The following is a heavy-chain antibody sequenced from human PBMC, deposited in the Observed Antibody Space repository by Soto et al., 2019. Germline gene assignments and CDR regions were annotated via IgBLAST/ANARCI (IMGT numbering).Heavy chain of an antibody. Sequence: GGSLRLSCVASGFTFSSYIMNWVRQSPGKGLEWVSSITGSSSYVYYADSVRGRFTISRDNAKNSLYLQMNSLRAEDTAVYYCAKDPNYDFWSGYSGSGWFDPWGQGTLVTVSS. CDR3: AKDPNYDFWSGYSGSGWFDP. D-gene: IGHD3-3*01. J-gene: IGHJ5*02. V-gene: IGHV3-21*01. CDR1: GFTFSSYI. CDR2: ITGSSSYV.